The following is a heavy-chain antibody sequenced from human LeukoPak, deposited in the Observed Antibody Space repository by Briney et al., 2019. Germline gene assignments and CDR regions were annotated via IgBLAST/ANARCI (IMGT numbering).Heavy chain of an antibody. Sequence: SETLSLTCAVYGGSFSGYYWSWIRQPPGKGLEWIGEINHSGSTNYNPSLKSRVTISVDTSKNQFSLKLSSVTAADTAVYYCARADYYDSMFDPWGQGTLVTVSS. CDR1: GGSFSGYY. J-gene: IGHJ5*02. CDR3: ARADYYDSMFDP. D-gene: IGHD3-22*01. V-gene: IGHV4-34*01. CDR2: INHSGST.